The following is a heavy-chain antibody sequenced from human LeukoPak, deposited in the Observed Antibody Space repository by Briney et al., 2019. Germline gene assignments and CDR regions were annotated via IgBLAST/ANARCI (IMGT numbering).Heavy chain of an antibody. CDR3: ARDPLYYYFDY. D-gene: IGHD3-10*01. CDR1: GYTFTSYA. V-gene: IGHV1-3*01. J-gene: IGHJ4*02. CDR2: INAGNGNT. Sequence: ASVKVSCKASGYTFTSYAMHWVRQAPGQRFEWMGWINAGNGNTKYSQKFQGRVTITRDTSASTAYMELSSLRSEDTAVYYCARDPLYYYFDYWGQGTLVTVSS.